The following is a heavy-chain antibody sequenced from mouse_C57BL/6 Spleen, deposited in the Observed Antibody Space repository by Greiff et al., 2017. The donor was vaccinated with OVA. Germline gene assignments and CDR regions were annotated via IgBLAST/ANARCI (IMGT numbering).Heavy chain of an antibody. J-gene: IGHJ1*03. CDR2: ISYSGST. CDR1: GYSITSGYD. D-gene: IGHD2-4*01. Sequence: EVHLVESGPGMVKPSQSLSLTCTVTGYSITSGYDWHWIRHFPGNKLEWMGYISYSGSTNYNPSLKSRISITHDTSKNHFFLKLNSVTTEDTATYYCARAGDYDWYFDVWGTGTTVTVSS. V-gene: IGHV3-1*01. CDR3: ARAGDYDWYFDV.